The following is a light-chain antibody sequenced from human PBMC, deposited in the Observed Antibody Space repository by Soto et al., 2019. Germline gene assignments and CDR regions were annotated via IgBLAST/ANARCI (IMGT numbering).Light chain of an antibody. CDR3: QKCNIAPFT. CDR1: QGISSY. Sequence: DIQLTQSPSFLSASVGDRVTITCRASQGISSYLAWYQQKPGKAPKLLIYGASTLQSGVPSRFSGSGSGTDFTLTISGLQPDDVATYYCQKCNIAPFTFGPGTKVDIK. V-gene: IGKV1-27*01. J-gene: IGKJ3*01. CDR2: GAS.